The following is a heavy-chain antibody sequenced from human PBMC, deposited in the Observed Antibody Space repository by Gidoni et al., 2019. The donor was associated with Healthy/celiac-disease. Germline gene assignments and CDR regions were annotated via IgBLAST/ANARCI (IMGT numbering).Heavy chain of an antibody. CDR3: ARGGYSGYDWGFWDFDY. D-gene: IGHD5-12*01. Sequence: QVQLVQSGAEVKKPGASVKVSCKASGDTFTSYYMHWVRQAPGQGLEWMGIINPSGGSTSYAQKFQGRVTMTRDTSTSTVYMELSSLRSEDTAVYYCARGGYSGYDWGFWDFDYWGQGTLVTVSS. CDR2: INPSGGST. J-gene: IGHJ4*02. CDR1: GDTFTSYY. V-gene: IGHV1-46*03.